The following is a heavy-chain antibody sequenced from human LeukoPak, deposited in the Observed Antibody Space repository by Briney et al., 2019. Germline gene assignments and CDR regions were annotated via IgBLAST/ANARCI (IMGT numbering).Heavy chain of an antibody. V-gene: IGHV1-8*01. Sequence: ASVKVSCKASGYTFTSYDINWVRQATGQGLEWMGWMNPNSGNTGYAQKFQGGVTMTRNTSISTAYMELSSLRSEDTAVYYCARSITMVRGVPFYWGQGTLVTVSS. CDR3: ARSITMVRGVPFY. D-gene: IGHD3-10*01. CDR2: MNPNSGNT. J-gene: IGHJ4*02. CDR1: GYTFTSYD.